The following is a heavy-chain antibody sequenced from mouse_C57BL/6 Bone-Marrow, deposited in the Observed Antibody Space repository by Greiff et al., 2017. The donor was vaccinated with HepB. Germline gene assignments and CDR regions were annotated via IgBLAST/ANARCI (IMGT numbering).Heavy chain of an antibody. D-gene: IGHD1-1*01. CDR3: AKGYCYYGSSYWYFDV. Sequence: EVQGVESGGGLVKPGGSLKLSCAASGFTFSDYGMHWVRQAPEKGLEWVAYISSGSSTIYSADTVKGRFTISRDNAKNTLFLQMTSLRSEDTAMYYCAKGYCYYGSSYWYFDVWGTGTTVTVSS. CDR1: GFTFSDYG. J-gene: IGHJ1*03. V-gene: IGHV5-17*01. CDR2: ISSGSSTI.